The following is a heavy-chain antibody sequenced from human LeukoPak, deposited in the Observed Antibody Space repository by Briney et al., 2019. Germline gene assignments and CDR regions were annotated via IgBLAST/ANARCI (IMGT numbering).Heavy chain of an antibody. J-gene: IGHJ5*01. CDR1: GFTFSNYA. D-gene: IGHD6-13*01. Sequence: PGGSLRLSCAASGFTFSNYAMHWVRQAPGKGLEWVSAISGSGGSTYYADALKGRFIISRDNVKNSLYLQMSSLRAEDTAVYYCTRAIRATGTDSWGQGTLVTVSS. V-gene: IGHV3-23*01. CDR3: TRAIRATGTDS. CDR2: ISGSGGST.